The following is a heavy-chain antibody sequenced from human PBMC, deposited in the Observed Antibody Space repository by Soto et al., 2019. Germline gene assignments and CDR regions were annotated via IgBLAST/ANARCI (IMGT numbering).Heavy chain of an antibody. Sequence: QVQLVESRGGLVKPGGSLRLSCAASGFTVSDYYMSWIRQAPGKGLEWVSYISSSSSYTNYADSVKGRFTISRDNAKNSLYLQMNSLRAEDTAVYYCARDHHRYSGYDYVDYWGQGTLVTVCS. CDR1: GFTVSDYY. J-gene: IGHJ4*02. D-gene: IGHD5-12*01. CDR3: ARDHHRYSGYDYVDY. CDR2: ISSSSSYT. V-gene: IGHV3-11*05.